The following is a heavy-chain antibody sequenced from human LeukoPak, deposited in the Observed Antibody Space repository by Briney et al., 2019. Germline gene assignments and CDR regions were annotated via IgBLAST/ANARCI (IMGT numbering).Heavy chain of an antibody. J-gene: IGHJ5*02. V-gene: IGHV3-53*01. CDR1: GFTVSSNH. CDR2: IYSGGST. D-gene: IGHD4-17*01. CDR3: VRRTTMTAGAS. Sequence: PGGSLRLSCAASGFTVSSNHMTWVRQAPGKGLKWVSLIYSGGSTHYADSVKGRFTISRDNSKNTLYLQMNSLRAEDTAVYYCVRRTTMTAGASWGQGILVTVSS.